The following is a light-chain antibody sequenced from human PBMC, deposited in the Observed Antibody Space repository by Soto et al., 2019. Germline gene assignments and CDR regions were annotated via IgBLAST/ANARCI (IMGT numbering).Light chain of an antibody. CDR1: SSDVGGYNY. V-gene: IGLV2-14*01. CDR3: SSFTGSSTQV. CDR2: EVN. Sequence: QPASVSASLGQSITISCTGTSSDVGGYNYVSWYQHHPGKVPKLIIYEVNNRPSGVSNRFSGSKSANTASLTISGLQADDEADYYCSSFTGSSTQVFGGGTKLTVL. J-gene: IGLJ3*02.